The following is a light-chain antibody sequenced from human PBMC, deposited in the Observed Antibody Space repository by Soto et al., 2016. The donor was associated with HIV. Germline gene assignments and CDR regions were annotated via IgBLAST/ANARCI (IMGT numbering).Light chain of an antibody. V-gene: IGKV1-16*02. CDR3: QQYKTYPLT. J-gene: IGKJ4*01. CDR1: QDINNY. Sequence: DIQMTQSPSSLSASVGDTVTITCRASQDINNYLAWFRQKPGKAPKSLIYGASTLQSGVSSKFSGSRSGTDSTLTISSLQPEDFATYFCQQYKTYPLTFGGGTKVQIK. CDR2: GAS.